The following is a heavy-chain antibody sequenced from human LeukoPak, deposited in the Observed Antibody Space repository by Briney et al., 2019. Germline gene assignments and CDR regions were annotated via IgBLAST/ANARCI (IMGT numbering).Heavy chain of an antibody. D-gene: IGHD4-17*01. Sequence: GGSLRLSCAASGFTFSSYSMNWVRQAPGKGLEWVSSISSSSSYIYYADSVKGRFTISRDNAKNSLYLQMNSLRAEDTAVYYCWLPGENYGDSVDYWGQGTLVTVSS. CDR2: ISSSSSYI. J-gene: IGHJ4*02. CDR1: GFTFSSYS. CDR3: WLPGENYGDSVDY. V-gene: IGHV3-21*04.